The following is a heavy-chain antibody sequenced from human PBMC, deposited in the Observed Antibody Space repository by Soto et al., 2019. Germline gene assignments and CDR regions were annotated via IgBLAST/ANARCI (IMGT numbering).Heavy chain of an antibody. V-gene: IGHV1-46*01. D-gene: IGHD1-1*01. J-gene: IGHJ6*02. CDR1: GYVFTNYY. CDR2: LNPIGGTT. CDR3: ASAPNASGKSTGVGMGYYYYVMDL. Sequence: QVQLLQSGAEVRKPGASVNISCEASGYVFTNYYMHWVRQVPGQGLEWMGVLNPIGGTTKYAQKFQGRVAMTRDTSTSTVYMELSRLRSDDTAMYFCASAPNASGKSTGVGMGYYYYVMDLWGQGTTVTVSS.